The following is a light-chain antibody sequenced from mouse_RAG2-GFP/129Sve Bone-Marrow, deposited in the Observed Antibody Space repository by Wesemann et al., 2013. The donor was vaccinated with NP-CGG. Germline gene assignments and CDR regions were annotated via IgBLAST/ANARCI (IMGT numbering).Light chain of an antibody. V-gene: IGKV1-122*01. Sequence: DAVMTQTPLSLPVSLGDQASISCRSSQSLENSNGNTYLNWYLQKPGQSPQLLIYRVSNRFSGVLDRFSGSGSGTDFTLKISRVEAEDLGVYFCLQVTHVPYMYTFGGGTKLEIK. CDR2: RVS. CDR3: LQVTHVPYMYT. CDR1: QSLENSNGNTY. J-gene: IGKJ2*01.